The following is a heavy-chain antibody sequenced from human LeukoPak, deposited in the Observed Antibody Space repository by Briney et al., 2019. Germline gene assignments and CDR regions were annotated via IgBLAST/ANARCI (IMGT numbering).Heavy chain of an antibody. V-gene: IGHV3-21*01. CDR3: AKRGVVIQIILVGFHKAAYYFDS. CDR2: INSSSSDI. D-gene: IGHD2-2*01. CDR1: GFTFSSYS. J-gene: IGHJ4*02. Sequence: GGSLRLSCAASGFTFSSYSMNWVRQAPGKGLEWVSSINSSSSDIYYAYSVKGRFTISRDTAKNTLYMQMNSLRAAETGVYFFAKRGVVIQIILVGFHKAAYYFDSWGQGALVTVSS.